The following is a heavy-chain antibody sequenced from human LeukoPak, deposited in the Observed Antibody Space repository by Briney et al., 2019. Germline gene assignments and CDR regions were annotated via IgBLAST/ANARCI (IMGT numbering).Heavy chain of an antibody. CDR1: GFTFSNYN. D-gene: IGHD6-13*01. Sequence: GGSLRLSCAASGFTFSNYNMNWVRQTPGKGLEWVSVIYSGGSTYYADSVKGRFTISRDNSKNTLYLQMNSLRAEDTAVYYCARDDNGYSSSWGMDVWGQGTTVTVSS. CDR2: IYSGGST. CDR3: ARDDNGYSSSWGMDV. V-gene: IGHV3-66*01. J-gene: IGHJ6*02.